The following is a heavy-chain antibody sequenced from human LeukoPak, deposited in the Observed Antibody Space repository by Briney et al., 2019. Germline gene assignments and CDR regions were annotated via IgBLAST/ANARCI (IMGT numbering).Heavy chain of an antibody. CDR3: ASNSGSYRQIDY. CDR1: GGSISSGDYY. Sequence: PSETLSLTCTVSGGSISSGDYYWSWIRQPPGKGLEWIGYIYYSGSAYYNPSLKSRVTISGDPSKNQFSLKLSSVTAADTAVYYCASNSGSYRQIDYWGQGTLVTVSS. D-gene: IGHD1-26*01. CDR2: IYYSGSA. V-gene: IGHV4-30-4*08. J-gene: IGHJ4*02.